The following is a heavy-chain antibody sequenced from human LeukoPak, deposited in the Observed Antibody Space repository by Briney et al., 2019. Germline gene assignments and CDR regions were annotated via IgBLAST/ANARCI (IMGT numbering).Heavy chain of an antibody. CDR2: IKQDGSEK. CDR3: ARAGAARPCDY. V-gene: IGHV3-7*01. CDR1: GFTFSSYR. J-gene: IGHJ4*02. Sequence: GGSLRLSCAASGFTFSSYRMSWVRQAPGKGLEWVANIKQDGSEKYYVDSVKGRFTISRDNAKNSLYLQMNSLRAEDTAVYYCARAGAARPCDYWGQGTLVTVSS. D-gene: IGHD6-6*01.